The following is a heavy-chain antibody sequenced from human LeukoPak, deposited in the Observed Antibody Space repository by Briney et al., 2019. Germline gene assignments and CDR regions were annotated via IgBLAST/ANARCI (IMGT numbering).Heavy chain of an antibody. Sequence: PGGSLRLSCAASGFTFSSYGMHWVRQAPGKGLEWVAIIWYDGSNKYHADSVKGRFTISRDNSKDTLYLQMSSLRAEDTALYYCARGLGYSYGYGVDYWGQGTLVTVSS. D-gene: IGHD5-18*01. CDR3: ARGLGYSYGYGVDY. V-gene: IGHV3-33*01. CDR2: IWYDGSNK. CDR1: GFTFSSYG. J-gene: IGHJ4*02.